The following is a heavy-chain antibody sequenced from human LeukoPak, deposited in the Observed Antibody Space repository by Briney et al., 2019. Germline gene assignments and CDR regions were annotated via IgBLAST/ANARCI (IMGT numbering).Heavy chain of an antibody. J-gene: IGHJ4*02. Sequence: PGGSLRLSCSASGFTFRNYWVSWVRQAPGKGLEWVANINQDGSKIYYVDSVKGRFTISRDNVKNSLSLEMHSLTPEDTAVYYCARDGRAREESGTYTSYYFDFWGQGILVTVSS. D-gene: IGHD3-10*01. CDR3: ARDGRAREESGTYTSYYFDF. V-gene: IGHV3-7*01. CDR2: INQDGSKI. CDR1: GFTFRNYW.